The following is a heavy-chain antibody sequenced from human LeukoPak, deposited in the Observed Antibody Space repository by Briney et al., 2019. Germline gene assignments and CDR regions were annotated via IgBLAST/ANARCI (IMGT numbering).Heavy chain of an antibody. J-gene: IGHJ4*02. CDR1: GYTFSSYA. D-gene: IGHD2-15*01. Sequence: GGSLRLSWTASGYTFSSYAMTWVRQAPGKGLEWVSSISASASSKYSADSVKGRFTISRDNSKKTLYLQMNSLGAEDTAPYYCARETGGNCYSAFDSWGQGTLVTVSS. CDR3: ARETGGNCYSAFDS. V-gene: IGHV3-23*01. CDR2: ISASASSK.